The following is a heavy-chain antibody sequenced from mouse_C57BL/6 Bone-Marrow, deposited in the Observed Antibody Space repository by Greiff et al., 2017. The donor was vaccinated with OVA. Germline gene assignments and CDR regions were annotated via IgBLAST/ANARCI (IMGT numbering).Heavy chain of an antibody. D-gene: IGHD2-3*01. V-gene: IGHV1-81*01. Sequence: QVQLQQSGAELARPGASVKLSCKASGYTFTSYGISWVKQRTGQGLEWIGEIYPRSGNTYYNEKFKGKATLPADKSSSTAYMELRSLTSEDSAVYFCARSEGYYGFDYWGQGTTLTVSS. CDR1: GYTFTSYG. J-gene: IGHJ2*01. CDR2: IYPRSGNT. CDR3: ARSEGYYGFDY.